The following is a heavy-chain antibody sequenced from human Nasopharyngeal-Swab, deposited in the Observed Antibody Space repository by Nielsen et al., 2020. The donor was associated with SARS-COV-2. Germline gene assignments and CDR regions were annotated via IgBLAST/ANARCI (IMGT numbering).Heavy chain of an antibody. D-gene: IGHD6-6*01. Sequence: LRLSCTVSGGSISSGDYYWSWIRQHPGKGLEWIGYIYYSGSTYYNPSLKSRVTISVDTSKNQFSLKLSSVTAADTAVYYCARVYRSSSPDNWYFDLWGRGTLVTVSS. CDR2: IYYSGST. CDR1: GGSISSGDYY. CDR3: ARVYRSSSPDNWYFDL. J-gene: IGHJ2*01. V-gene: IGHV4-31*03.